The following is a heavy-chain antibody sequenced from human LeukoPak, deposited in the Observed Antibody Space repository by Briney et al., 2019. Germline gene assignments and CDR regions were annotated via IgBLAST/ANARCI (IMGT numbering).Heavy chain of an antibody. D-gene: IGHD7-27*01. Sequence: PSETLSLTCAVYGGSFSGYYWSWIRQPPGKGLEWIGEINHSGSTNYNLSLKSRVTISVDTSKNQFSLKLSSVTAADTAVYYCAREGLGIVLPIDYWGQGTLVTVSS. CDR1: GGSFSGYY. J-gene: IGHJ4*02. CDR2: INHSGST. V-gene: IGHV4-34*01. CDR3: AREGLGIVLPIDY.